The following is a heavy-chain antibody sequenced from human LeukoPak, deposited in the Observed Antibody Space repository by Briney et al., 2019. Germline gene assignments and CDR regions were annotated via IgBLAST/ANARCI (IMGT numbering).Heavy chain of an antibody. D-gene: IGHD2-15*01. J-gene: IGHJ4*02. V-gene: IGHV4-4*07. CDR1: GDSISSYY. Sequence: PSETLSLTCTVSGDSISSYYWSWIRQPAGRGLAWIGRIYTSGSTTYNPSLKSRVTMSVDTSKNQFSLKLSSVTAADTAVYYCARGLGYCSGGSCLAFDYWGQGTLVTVSS. CDR3: ARGLGYCSGGSCLAFDY. CDR2: IYTSGST.